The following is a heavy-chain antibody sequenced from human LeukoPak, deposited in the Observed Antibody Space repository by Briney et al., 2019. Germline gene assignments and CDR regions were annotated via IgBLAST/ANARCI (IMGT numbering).Heavy chain of an antibody. CDR1: GFTFSSYA. CDR3: AREGGKGAFDI. V-gene: IGHV3-30-3*01. Sequence: PGRSLRLSCAASGFTFSSYAMHWVRQAPGKGLEWVAVISYDGSNKYYADYVKGRFTISRDNSKNTLYLQMNSLRAEDTAVYYCAREGGKGAFDIWGQGTMVTVSS. J-gene: IGHJ3*02. CDR2: ISYDGSNK.